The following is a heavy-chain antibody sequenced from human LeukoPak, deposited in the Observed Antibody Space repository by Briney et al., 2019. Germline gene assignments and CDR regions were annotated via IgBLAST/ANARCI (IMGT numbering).Heavy chain of an antibody. J-gene: IGHJ6*02. CDR3: AREGADWGGNFYAMYV. Sequence: SETLSLTCTVSGDSIKSDEYHWSWIRQPPGKGLEWIGYIFYRGTTYYNPSLMSRVTISLDTSKNQFSLKLSSVTAADTAVYYCAREGADWGGNFYAMYVWAQGTTVTVSS. CDR2: IFYRGTT. V-gene: IGHV4-30-4*01. CDR1: GDSIKSDEYH. D-gene: IGHD7-27*01.